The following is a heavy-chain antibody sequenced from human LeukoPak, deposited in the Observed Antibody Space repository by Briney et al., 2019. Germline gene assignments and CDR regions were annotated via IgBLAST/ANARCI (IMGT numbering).Heavy chain of an antibody. V-gene: IGHV3-30*02. CDR1: GFTFSSYG. CDR3: ARWHTSGNNYYYDY. J-gene: IGHJ4*02. Sequence: GGSLRLSCAASGFTFSSYGMHWVRQAPGKGLEWVAFIRYDGSNKYYADSVKGRFTISRDNSKNTLYLQMNSLRAEDTAVYYCARWHTSGNNYYYDYWGQGTLVTVSS. D-gene: IGHD3-22*01. CDR2: IRYDGSNK.